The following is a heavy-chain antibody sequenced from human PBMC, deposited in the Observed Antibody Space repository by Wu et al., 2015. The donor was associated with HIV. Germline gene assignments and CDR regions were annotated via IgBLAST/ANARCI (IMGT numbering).Heavy chain of an antibody. CDR3: ARLQSLHGLYSNADY. Sequence: VQLVQSGTDVRKPGASVKVSCKASGYTFTDYYIYWVRQAPGQGLEWMGWINPNRGGTKYAQKFQGRVTMTRDTAVSTAYMDLNSLTSDDTAVYYCARLQSLHGLYSNADYWGQGTLVTVSS. J-gene: IGHJ4*02. CDR1: GYTFTDYY. CDR2: INPNRGGT. D-gene: IGHD5-24*01. V-gene: IGHV1-2*02.